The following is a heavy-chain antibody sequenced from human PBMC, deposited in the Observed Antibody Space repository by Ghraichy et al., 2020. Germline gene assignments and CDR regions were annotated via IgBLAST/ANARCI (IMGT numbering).Heavy chain of an antibody. D-gene: IGHD3-16*01. J-gene: IGHJ4*02. V-gene: IGHV4-34*01. CDR1: GGSFSGYY. CDR2: INHSGST. CDR3: ARGLYYDYVWGSSTFDY. Sequence: SETLSLTCAVYGGSFSGYYWSWIRQPPGKGLQWIGEINHSGSTNYNPSLMSRVTISLDTSKNQFSLRLTSVTVADTAVYYCARGLYYDYVWGSSTFDYWGQGTLVTVSS.